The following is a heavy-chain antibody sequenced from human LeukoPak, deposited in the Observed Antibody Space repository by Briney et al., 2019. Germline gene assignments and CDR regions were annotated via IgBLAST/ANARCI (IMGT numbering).Heavy chain of an antibody. CDR2: IYYSGST. J-gene: IGHJ6*03. CDR1: GGSISSYY. Sequence: SETLSLTCTVSGGSISSYYWSWIRQPPGKGLEWIGYIYYSGSTNYNPSLKSRVTISVDTSKNQFSLKLSSVTAADTAVYYCASGTESSGSYYFRYYYYYYMDVWGKGTTVTVSS. CDR3: ASGTESSGSYYFRYYYYYYMDV. D-gene: IGHD1-26*01. V-gene: IGHV4-59*01.